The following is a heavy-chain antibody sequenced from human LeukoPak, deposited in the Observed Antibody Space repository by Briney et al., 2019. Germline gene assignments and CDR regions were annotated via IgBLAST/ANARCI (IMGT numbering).Heavy chain of an antibody. D-gene: IGHD3-22*01. CDR3: ARENGAAYYDSSGYDY. Sequence: GGSLRLSCAASGFTFSSYEMNWVRQAPGKGLEWVSYISRSGNTIYYADSVKGRFTISRDNAKNSLYLQMNSLRAEDTAVYYCARENGAAYYDSSGYDYWGQGTLVTVSS. CDR2: ISRSGNTI. J-gene: IGHJ4*02. V-gene: IGHV3-48*03. CDR1: GFTFSSYE.